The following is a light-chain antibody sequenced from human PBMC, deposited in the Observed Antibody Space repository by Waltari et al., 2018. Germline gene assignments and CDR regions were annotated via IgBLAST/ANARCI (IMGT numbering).Light chain of an antibody. Sequence: QSVLTQPRSVSGSPGQSVAISCTGTSSDVGAYDYVSWYQQYPGKATKVVIYGVYKRPSGVPVRFSGSKSGNTASLTISGLQAEDEADYYCCSYANATWVFGGGTRLTVL. J-gene: IGLJ3*02. V-gene: IGLV2-11*01. CDR3: CSYANATWV. CDR1: SSDVGAYDY. CDR2: GVY.